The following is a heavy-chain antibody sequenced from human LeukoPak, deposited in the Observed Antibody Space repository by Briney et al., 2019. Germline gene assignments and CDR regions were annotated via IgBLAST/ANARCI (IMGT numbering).Heavy chain of an antibody. J-gene: IGHJ4*02. V-gene: IGHV4-34*01. Sequence: SETLSLTCAVYGGSFSGYYWSWIRQPPGKGLEWIGEINHSGSTNYNPSLKSRVTISVDTSKNQFSLKLSSVTAADTAVYYCAREGDALSRGGKFFDYWGQGTLVTVSS. CDR1: GGSFSGYY. CDR2: INHSGST. D-gene: IGHD3-10*01. CDR3: AREGDALSRGGKFFDY.